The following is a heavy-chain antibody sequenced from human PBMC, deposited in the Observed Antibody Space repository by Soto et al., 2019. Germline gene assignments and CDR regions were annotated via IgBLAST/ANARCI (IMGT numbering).Heavy chain of an antibody. CDR2: ISSSSSYI. D-gene: IGHD6-19*01. J-gene: IGHJ4*02. V-gene: IGHV3-21*01. Sequence: EVQLVESGGGLVKPGGSLRLSCAASGFTFSSYSMNWVRQAPGKGLEWVSSISSSSSYIYYADSVKGRFTISRDNAKNSLYLQMNSLRAEDTAVYYCARDNVLEEQWLLYYFDYWGQGTLVTVSS. CDR1: GFTFSSYS. CDR3: ARDNVLEEQWLLYYFDY.